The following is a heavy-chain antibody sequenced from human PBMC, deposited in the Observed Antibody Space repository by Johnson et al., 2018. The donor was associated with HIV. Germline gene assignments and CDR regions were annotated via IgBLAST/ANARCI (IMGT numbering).Heavy chain of an antibody. CDR1: GFTFNNYY. D-gene: IGHD1-26*01. CDR2: SEEDVSEK. V-gene: IGHV3-7*01. J-gene: IGHJ3*02. CDR3: ARSLGSQPLRGAFDI. Sequence: DVQVVESGGGLVQPGGSLRLSCAASGFTFNNYYMTRVRQVPGRGLEWVANSEEDVSEKYYVDSVKGRFPVSRDNAKTSLCLQISSLRAEDTTLYYCARSLGSQPLRGAFDIWGQGTMVTVSS.